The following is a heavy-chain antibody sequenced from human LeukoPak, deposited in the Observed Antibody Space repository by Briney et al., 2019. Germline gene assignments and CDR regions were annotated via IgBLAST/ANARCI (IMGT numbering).Heavy chain of an antibody. J-gene: IGHJ4*02. Sequence: PSETLSLTCTVSGGSISSSSYYWGWIRQPPGKGLEWIGTSYYSGSTYYNPSLKSRVTISVDTSKNQFSLKLSSVTAADTAVYYCAGVSGSYLYYFDYWGQGTLVTISS. D-gene: IGHD1-26*01. CDR1: GGSISSSSYY. V-gene: IGHV4-39*01. CDR3: AGVSGSYLYYFDY. CDR2: SYYSGST.